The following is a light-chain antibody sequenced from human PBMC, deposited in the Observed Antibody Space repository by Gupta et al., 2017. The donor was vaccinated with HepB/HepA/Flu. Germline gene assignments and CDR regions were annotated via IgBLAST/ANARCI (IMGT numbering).Light chain of an antibody. CDR3: QQSYSTPRT. CDR2: AAS. J-gene: IGKJ1*01. Sequence: IQLPHPPSSLSASVGDRVTITCRASQSISSYLNWYQQKPGKAPKLLIYAASSLQSGVPSRFSGSGSGTDFTLTISSLQPEDFATYYCQQSYSTPRTFGQGTKVEIK. CDR1: QSISSY. V-gene: IGKV1-39*01.